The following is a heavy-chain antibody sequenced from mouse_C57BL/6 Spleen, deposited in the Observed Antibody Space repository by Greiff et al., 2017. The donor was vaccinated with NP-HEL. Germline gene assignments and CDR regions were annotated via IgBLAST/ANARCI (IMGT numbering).Heavy chain of an antibody. CDR3: ARPQFSTTPYFDV. D-gene: IGHD1-1*01. CDR1: GFTFSDYG. V-gene: IGHV5-17*01. Sequence: EVQGVESGGGLVKPGGSLKLSCAASGFTFSDYGMHWVRQAPEKGLEWVAYISSGSSTIYYADTVKGRFTISRDNAKNTLFLQMTSLRSEDTAMYYCARPQFSTTPYFDVWGTGTTVTVSS. CDR2: ISSGSSTI. J-gene: IGHJ1*03.